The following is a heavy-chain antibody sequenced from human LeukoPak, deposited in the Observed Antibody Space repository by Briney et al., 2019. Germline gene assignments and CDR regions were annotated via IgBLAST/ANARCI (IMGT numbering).Heavy chain of an antibody. Sequence: PGGSLRLSCAASGFTVSSNYMSWVRQAPGKGLEWVSVIYSGGSTYYADSVKGRFTISRDNAKNSVYLQMNNLRAEDTAVYYCLRDRGYSTYDCWGQGTLVTVSS. CDR1: GFTVSSNY. CDR2: IYSGGST. D-gene: IGHD6-13*01. CDR3: LRDRGYSTYDC. J-gene: IGHJ4*02. V-gene: IGHV3-53*01.